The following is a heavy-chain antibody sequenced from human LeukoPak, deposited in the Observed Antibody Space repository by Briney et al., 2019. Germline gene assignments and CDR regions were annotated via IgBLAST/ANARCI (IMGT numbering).Heavy chain of an antibody. CDR3: ARDRSSSVYDSSGYYFTYFDY. Sequence: GGSLRLSCAASGFTFSSYGMHWVRQAPGKRLEWVAVIWYDGSNKYYADSVKGRFTISRDNSKNTLYLQMNSLRVEDTAVYYCARDRSSSVYDSSGYYFTYFDYWGQGTLVTVSS. D-gene: IGHD3-22*01. CDR2: IWYDGSNK. CDR1: GFTFSSYG. J-gene: IGHJ4*02. V-gene: IGHV3-33*01.